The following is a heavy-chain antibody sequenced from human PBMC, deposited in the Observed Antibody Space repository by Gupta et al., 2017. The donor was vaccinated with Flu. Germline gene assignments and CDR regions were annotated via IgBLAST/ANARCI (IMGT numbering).Heavy chain of an antibody. CDR2: IKQDGSEK. CDR3: ARDFGVVTPIYYYYYGMDV. V-gene: IGHV3-7*01. Sequence: EVQLVESGGGLVQPGGSLRLSCAASGFTFSSYWMSWVRQAQGKGLEWVAKIKQDGSEKYYVDSGKGRFTISRDNAKNSLYLQMNSLRAEDTAVYYCARDFGVVTPIYYYYYGMDVWGQGTTVTVSS. D-gene: IGHD3-3*01. J-gene: IGHJ6*02. CDR1: GFTFSSYW.